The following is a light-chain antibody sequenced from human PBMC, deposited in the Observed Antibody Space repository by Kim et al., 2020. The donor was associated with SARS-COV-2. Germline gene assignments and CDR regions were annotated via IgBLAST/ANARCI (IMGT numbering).Light chain of an antibody. J-gene: IGKJ2*01. CDR2: LAS. CDR1: ESISTW. Sequence: SASVGDRITITCRASESISTWLAWYQQKPGKAPNLLIYLASNLETGVPSRFSGSGSGTEFTLTIHSLQPEDFATYYCQHYSRFPYTFGQGTKLEIK. CDR3: QHYSRFPYT. V-gene: IGKV1-5*03.